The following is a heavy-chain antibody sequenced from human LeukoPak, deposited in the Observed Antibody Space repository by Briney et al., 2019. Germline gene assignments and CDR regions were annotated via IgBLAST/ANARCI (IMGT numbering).Heavy chain of an antibody. CDR1: GFTFSGSA. CDR2: IKPDGSSM. CDR3: ATLYGGSTDY. Sequence: GGSLRLSCAASGFTFSGSAMHWVRQAPGKGLVWVSRIKPDGSSMSYADSVQGRFTISRDNAKNTLYLQMNSLRAEDTAVYYCATLYGGSTDYWGQGTLVTVSS. V-gene: IGHV3-74*01. J-gene: IGHJ4*01. D-gene: IGHD5-12*01.